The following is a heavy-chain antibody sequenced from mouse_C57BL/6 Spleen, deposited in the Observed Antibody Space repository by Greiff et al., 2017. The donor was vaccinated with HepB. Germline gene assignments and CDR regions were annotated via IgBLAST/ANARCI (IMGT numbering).Heavy chain of an antibody. CDR1: GYTFTEYT. V-gene: IGHV1-62-2*01. D-gene: IGHD1-1*01. Sequence: VQLQQSGAELVKPGASVKLSCKASGYTFTEYTIHWVKQRPGQGLEWIGWLYPGSGSIKYNEKFKDKATLTADISSSTVYMELSRLTSEDPAVYFCARHEGVYGPVAYWGQGTLVTVSA. CDR3: ARHEGVYGPVAY. J-gene: IGHJ3*01. CDR2: LYPGSGSI.